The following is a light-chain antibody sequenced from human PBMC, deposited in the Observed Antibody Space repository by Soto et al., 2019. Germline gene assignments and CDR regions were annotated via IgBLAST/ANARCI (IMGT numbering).Light chain of an antibody. CDR1: SSDVGGYTF. CDR3: QSYDSILSGVI. CDR2: EVS. V-gene: IGLV2-14*01. J-gene: IGLJ2*01. Sequence: QSALTQPASVSGSPGQSITISCTGTSSDVGGYTFVSWYQHHPGKAPKLMIYEVSDRPSGVSNRFSGSKSGNTASLAITGLQAEDEADYYCQSYDSILSGVIFGGGTKLTVL.